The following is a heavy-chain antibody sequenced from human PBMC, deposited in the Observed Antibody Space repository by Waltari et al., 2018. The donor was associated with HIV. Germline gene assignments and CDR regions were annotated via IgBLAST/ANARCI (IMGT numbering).Heavy chain of an antibody. CDR3: ARERLVGSRDMESHHYGMDV. J-gene: IGHJ6*02. Sequence: QVELVESGGGVVPPGRSLWVSCKASGFSFSSYGINWVRQAPGKGLEWVAIIWGEGRRKDYADSVKGRFSISRDNTEDTVYMEMRSLRVEDTAVYFCARERLVGSRDMESHHYGMDVWGRGTTVIV. CDR1: GFSFSSYG. D-gene: IGHD1-26*01. V-gene: IGHV3-33*01. CDR2: IWGEGRRK.